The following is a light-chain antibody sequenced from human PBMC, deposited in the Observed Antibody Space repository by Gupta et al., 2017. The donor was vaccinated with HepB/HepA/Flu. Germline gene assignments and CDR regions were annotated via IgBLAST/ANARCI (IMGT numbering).Light chain of an antibody. Sequence: EIVMTQSPATPSVSPGERATLSCRASQSVSSNLAWYQQKPGQAPRLLIYGASTRATGIPARFRGSGSGTEFTLTISSLQSEDFAVYYCQQYNNWPPRGTFGQGTKVEIK. CDR1: QSVSSN. J-gene: IGKJ1*01. CDR3: QQYNNWPPRGT. V-gene: IGKV3-15*01. CDR2: GAS.